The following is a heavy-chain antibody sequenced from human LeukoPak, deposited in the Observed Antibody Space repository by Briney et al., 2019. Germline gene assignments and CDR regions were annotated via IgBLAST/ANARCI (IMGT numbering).Heavy chain of an antibody. J-gene: IGHJ4*02. CDR3: ARDRGYYYDSSGLFDY. Sequence: SVKVSCKASGGTLSSYAISWVRQAPGQGLEWMGGIIPIFGTANYAQKFQGRVTITADESTSTAYMELSSLKSEDTAVYYCARDRGYYYDSSGLFDYWGQGTLVTVSS. D-gene: IGHD3-22*01. CDR2: IIPIFGTA. V-gene: IGHV1-69*13. CDR1: GGTLSSYA.